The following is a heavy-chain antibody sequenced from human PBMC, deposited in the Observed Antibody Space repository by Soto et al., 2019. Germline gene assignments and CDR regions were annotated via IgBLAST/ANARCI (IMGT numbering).Heavy chain of an antibody. Sequence: PGESLKISCKGSGYSFTSYWIGWVRQMPGKGLEWMGIIYPGDSDTRYSPSFQGQVTISADKSISTAYLQWSSLKASDTAMYYCARVYGYYYGSGSTIDYWGQGTLVTVSS. CDR2: IYPGDSDT. V-gene: IGHV5-51*01. CDR3: ARVYGYYYGSGSTIDY. D-gene: IGHD3-10*01. J-gene: IGHJ4*02. CDR1: GYSFTSYW.